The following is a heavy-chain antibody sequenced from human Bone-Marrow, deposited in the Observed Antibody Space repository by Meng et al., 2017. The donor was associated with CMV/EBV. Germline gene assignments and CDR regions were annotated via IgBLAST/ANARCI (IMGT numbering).Heavy chain of an antibody. CDR1: GFTFSTYV. Sequence: ASVKVSCKASGFTFSTYVITWVRQAPGQGLEWMGWFNGYNGDTNYAQKAQGRVTVTIDTSTNTAYMEMSSLRSDDTAVYYCARGRMRADFDWWGQGTLVTVSS. J-gene: IGHJ4*02. CDR3: ARGRMRADFDW. V-gene: IGHV1-18*01. CDR2: FNGYNGDT.